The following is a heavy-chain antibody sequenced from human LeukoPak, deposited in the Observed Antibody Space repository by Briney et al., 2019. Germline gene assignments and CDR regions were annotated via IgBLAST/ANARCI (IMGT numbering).Heavy chain of an antibody. CDR2: INPNSGGT. V-gene: IGHV1-2*04. CDR1: GYTFTGYY. CDR3: ASYSDSSGYSFDY. D-gene: IGHD3-22*01. J-gene: IGHJ4*02. Sequence: GASVKVSCKASGYTFTGYYMHWVRQAPGQGLEWMGWINPNSGGTNYAQKFQGWVTMTRDTSISTAYMELSRLRSDDTAVYYCASYSDSSGYSFDYWGQGTLVTVSS.